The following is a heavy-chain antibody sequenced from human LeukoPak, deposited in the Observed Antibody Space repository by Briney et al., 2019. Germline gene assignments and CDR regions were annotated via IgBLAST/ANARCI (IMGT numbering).Heavy chain of an antibody. Sequence: GGSLRLSCAVSGFVVNDKYMSWVRQAPGKGLEWLSVLYARGTTYYAESVKGRFTISRDSSKNTLYLQMTGLREEDTAVYYCARERDTGGYYLGYWGQGTLVAVSS. CDR2: LYARGTT. J-gene: IGHJ4*02. V-gene: IGHV3-66*01. CDR1: GFVVNDKY. CDR3: ARERDTGGYYLGY. D-gene: IGHD3-22*01.